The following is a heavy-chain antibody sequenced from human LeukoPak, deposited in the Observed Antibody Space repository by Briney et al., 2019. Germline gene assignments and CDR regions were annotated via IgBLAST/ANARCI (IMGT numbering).Heavy chain of an antibody. J-gene: IGHJ4*02. D-gene: IGHD2-21*02. CDR3: ARSREALVVVTALDY. CDR1: GFSFNSYD. V-gene: IGHV3-64*01. Sequence: GRTLRLSCTASGFSFNSYDMHWVPRAPGKGLEYVSALSGNGGSTYHANSVKGRFLISRDNSKNTLYLQMGSLRADDMAVYYCARSREALVVVTALDYWGQGNLVTVSS. CDR2: LSGNGGST.